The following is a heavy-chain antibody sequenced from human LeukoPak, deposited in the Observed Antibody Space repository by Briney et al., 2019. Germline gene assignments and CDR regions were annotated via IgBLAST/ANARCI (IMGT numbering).Heavy chain of an antibody. V-gene: IGHV5-51*01. CDR1: GYSFTNYW. D-gene: IGHD2-21*01. Sequence: GESLQISCKGSGYSFTNYWIGWVRQLPGKGLEWMGITYPIDSDTRYSPSFRGQVTFSADKSISTAYLQWSSLKASDTAMHYCARPSAYGEDAFDVWGQGTMVTVSS. CDR3: ARPSAYGEDAFDV. CDR2: TYPIDSDT. J-gene: IGHJ3*01.